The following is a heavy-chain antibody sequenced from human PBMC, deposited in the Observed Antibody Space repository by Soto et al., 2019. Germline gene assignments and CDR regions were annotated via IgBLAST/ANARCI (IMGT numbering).Heavy chain of an antibody. CDR3: ARRISGCSWPYYYYYYMDV. CDR2: INHSGST. J-gene: IGHJ6*03. Sequence: PSETLSLTCAVYGGSFSGYYWSWIRQPPGKGLEWIGEINHSGSTNYNPSLKSRVTISVDTSKNQFSLKLSSVTAADTAVYYCARRISGCSWPYYYYYYMDVWGKGTTVTVSS. CDR1: GGSFSGYY. D-gene: IGHD2-15*01. V-gene: IGHV4-34*01.